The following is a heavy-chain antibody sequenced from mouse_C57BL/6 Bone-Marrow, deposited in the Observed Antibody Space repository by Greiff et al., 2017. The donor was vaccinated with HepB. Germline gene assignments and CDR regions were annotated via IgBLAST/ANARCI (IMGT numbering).Heavy chain of an antibody. Sequence: VQLQQSGPELVKPGASVKIPCKASGYTFTDYNMDWVKQSHGKSLEWIGAINPNNGCTIYNQKFKGKATLTVDKSSSTAYMELRSLTSEDTAVYYCARLFYYDYDEGLYYFDYWGQGTTLTVSS. CDR1: GYTFTDYN. CDR2: INPNNGCT. D-gene: IGHD2-4*01. V-gene: IGHV1-18*01. J-gene: IGHJ2*01. CDR3: ARLFYYDYDEGLYYFDY.